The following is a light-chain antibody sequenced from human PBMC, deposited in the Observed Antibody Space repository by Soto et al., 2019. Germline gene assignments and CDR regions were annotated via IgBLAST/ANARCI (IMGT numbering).Light chain of an antibody. CDR2: RVY. CDR3: QQHGDSPWT. J-gene: IGKJ1*01. Sequence: EIVLTQSPGTVSLSPGERATLSCRASQSINNNHLTWYQQKPGQAPRLLIYRVYNRATGIPDRFSGSGSGTDFTLTISRLEPEDFAVYFCQQHGDSPWTFGQGTKVDIK. CDR1: QSINNNH. V-gene: IGKV3-20*01.